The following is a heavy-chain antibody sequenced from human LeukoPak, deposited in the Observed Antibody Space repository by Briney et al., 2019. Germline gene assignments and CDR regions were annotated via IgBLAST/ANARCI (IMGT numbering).Heavy chain of an antibody. J-gene: IGHJ4*02. CDR1: GYSISSDYF. D-gene: IGHD1-26*01. V-gene: IGHV4-38-2*02. CDR3: AKVIVGAGFDY. CDR2: IYHSWST. Sequence: SETLSLTCTVSGYSISSDYFWGWIRQSPGKGLEWIGSIYHSWSTNYNPSLKSRVTISVDTSKNQFSLKLSSVTAADTAVYYCAKVIVGAGFDYWGQGTLVTVSS.